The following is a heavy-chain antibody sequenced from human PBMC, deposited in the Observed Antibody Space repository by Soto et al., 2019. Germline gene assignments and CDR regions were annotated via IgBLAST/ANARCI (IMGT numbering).Heavy chain of an antibody. V-gene: IGHV3-30-3*01. D-gene: IGHD2-2*01. CDR3: ARDPLGYCSSTSCHTGYYGMDV. Sequence: GGSLRLSCAASGFTFSSYAMHWVRQAPGKGLEWVAVISYDGSNKYYADSVKGRFTISRDNSKNTLYLQMNSLRAEDTAVYYCARDPLGYCSSTSCHTGYYGMDVWGQGTTVTVSS. J-gene: IGHJ6*02. CDR1: GFTFSSYA. CDR2: ISYDGSNK.